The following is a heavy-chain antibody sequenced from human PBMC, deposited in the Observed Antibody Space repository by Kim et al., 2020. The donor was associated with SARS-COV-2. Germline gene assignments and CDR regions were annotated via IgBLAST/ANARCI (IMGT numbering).Heavy chain of an antibody. V-gene: IGHV3-66*04. CDR3: ARHRGIKGYYYYMDV. J-gene: IGHJ6*03. CDR2: IYSDGST. CDR1: GFTVSSNY. Sequence: GGSLRLSCAASGFTVSSNYMSWVRQAPGKGLEWVSDIYSDGSTNYADSVKGRFTIARDNSNNTLYHQLNSLRAEDTAVYYCARHRGIKGYYYYMDVWGKATTVGDSS.